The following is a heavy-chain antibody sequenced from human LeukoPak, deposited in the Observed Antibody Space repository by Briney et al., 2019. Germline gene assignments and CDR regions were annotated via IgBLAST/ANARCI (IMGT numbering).Heavy chain of an antibody. CDR1: GFTFSSYW. J-gene: IGHJ4*02. CDR2: INQDGSEK. Sequence: GGSLRLSCTASGFTFSSYWMSWVRQAPGKGLEWVASINQDGSEKYYVDSVKGRFTISRDNAKNSLYLQMNSLRAEDTAVYYCARTSGYREFDYWGQGTLVTVSS. V-gene: IGHV3-7*05. CDR3: ARTSGYREFDY. D-gene: IGHD5-12*01.